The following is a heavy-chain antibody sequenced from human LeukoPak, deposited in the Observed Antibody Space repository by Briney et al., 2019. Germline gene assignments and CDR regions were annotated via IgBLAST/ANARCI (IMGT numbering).Heavy chain of an antibody. Sequence: SETLSLTCAVYGGSFSVYYWSWIRQPPGKGLEWIGEINHSGSTNYNPSLKSRVTISVDTSKNQFSLKLSSVTAADTAAYYCARGFPPYDYVWGSYRLYYFDYWGQGTLVTVSS. CDR2: INHSGST. V-gene: IGHV4-34*01. J-gene: IGHJ4*02. CDR3: ARGFPPYDYVWGSYRLYYFDY. CDR1: GGSFSVYY. D-gene: IGHD3-16*02.